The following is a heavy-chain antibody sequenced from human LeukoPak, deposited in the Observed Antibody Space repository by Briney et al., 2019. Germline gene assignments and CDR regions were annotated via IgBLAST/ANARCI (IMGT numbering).Heavy chain of an antibody. J-gene: IGHJ4*02. V-gene: IGHV3-69-1*01. D-gene: IGHD2-21*01. CDR3: VRESIRGTRDFDY. CDR2: IADNGAT. Sequence: GGSLRLSCAASGFTFSRSAMTWVRQAPGKGLEWVSGIADNGATYYAESVKGRFTISRDNAKNLLYLEMNSLRAEDTAVYYCVRESIRGTRDFDYWGQGTLVTVSS. CDR1: GFTFSRSA.